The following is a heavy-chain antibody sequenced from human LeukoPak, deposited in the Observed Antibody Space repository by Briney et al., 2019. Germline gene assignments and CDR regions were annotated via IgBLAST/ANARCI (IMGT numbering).Heavy chain of an antibody. V-gene: IGHV3-21*01. Sequence: GGSLRLSCAASGFTFSSYSTNWVRQAPGKGLEWVSSISSSSSYIYYADSVKGRFTISRDNAKNSLYLQMNSLRAEDTAVYYCARGSHCSSTSCYVGEDYGMDVWGQGTTVTVSS. CDR1: GFTFSSYS. CDR3: ARGSHCSSTSCYVGEDYGMDV. J-gene: IGHJ6*02. CDR2: ISSSSSYI. D-gene: IGHD2-2*01.